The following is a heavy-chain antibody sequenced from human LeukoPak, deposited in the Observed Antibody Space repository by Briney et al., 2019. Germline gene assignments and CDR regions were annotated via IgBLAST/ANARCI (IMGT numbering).Heavy chain of an antibody. CDR2: ISYAGSNK. CDR3: ARGQHRVTYSDDAFDI. J-gene: IGHJ3*02. V-gene: IGHV3-30-3*01. CDR1: GFTFNIYW. D-gene: IGHD4-11*01. Sequence: GGSLRLSCAASGFTFNIYWMNWVRQAPGKGLEWVAVISYAGSNKFYADSVRGRVTISRDNSKNTLYLQMNSLRAEDTAVYYCARGQHRVTYSDDAFDIWGQGTMVTVSS.